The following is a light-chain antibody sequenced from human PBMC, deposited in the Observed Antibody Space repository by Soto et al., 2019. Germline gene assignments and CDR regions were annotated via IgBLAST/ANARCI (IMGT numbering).Light chain of an antibody. Sequence: EIVLTQSPGTLSLSPGERATLSCRASQSVSSAYLAWYQHKPGQPPTLLIYGASSRVTGIPDRFSGSGSGKDFTLTISRLEPEDFAVYYCQQYGSSSTWTFGQGTKVEIK. CDR1: QSVSSAY. V-gene: IGKV3-20*01. CDR3: QQYGSSSTWT. J-gene: IGKJ1*01. CDR2: GAS.